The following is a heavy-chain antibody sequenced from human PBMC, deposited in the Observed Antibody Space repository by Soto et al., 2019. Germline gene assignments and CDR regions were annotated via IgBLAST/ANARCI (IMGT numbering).Heavy chain of an antibody. V-gene: IGHV5-10-1*01. D-gene: IGHD6-13*01. CDR2: IDPRDSYT. CDR3: ARLAQYSSSWYPIYYYGMDV. Sequence: PGESLKISCKGSGYSFTSYLISWVRQMPGKGLEWMGRIDPRDSYTNYSPSFHGHVTISADKSISTAYLQWSSLKASDTAMYYCARLAQYSSSWYPIYYYGMDVWGQGTTVTNSS. CDR1: GYSFTSYL. J-gene: IGHJ6*02.